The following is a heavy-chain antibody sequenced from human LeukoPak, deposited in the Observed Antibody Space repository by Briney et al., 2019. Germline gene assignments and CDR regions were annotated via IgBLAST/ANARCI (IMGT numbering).Heavy chain of an antibody. D-gene: IGHD3-16*01. CDR3: AKDEATSGGGLAS. Sequence: PGGSLRLSCAASGFTVSGTHMSWVRQAPGKGLEWVSAMYTGGTTYYADSVKGRFTISRDNYRNTLFLHMSSLRAEDTAVYYCAKDEATSGGGLASWGQGNLVTVSS. CDR1: GFTVSGTH. V-gene: IGHV3-53*01. CDR2: MYTGGTT. J-gene: IGHJ4*02.